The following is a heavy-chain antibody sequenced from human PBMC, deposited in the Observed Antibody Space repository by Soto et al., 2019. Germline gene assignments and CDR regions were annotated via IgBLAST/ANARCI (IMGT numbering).Heavy chain of an antibody. CDR3: VKDFLGSSGYLFGYDAFDI. J-gene: IGHJ3*02. CDR1: GFTFSSYA. CDR2: ISSNGGST. Sequence: EVQLVESGGGLVQPGGSLRLSCSASGFTFSSYAMHWVRQAPGKGLEYVSAISSNGGSTYYADSVKGRFTISRDNSKNTLYLQMSSLRAEDTAVYYCVKDFLGSSGYLFGYDAFDIWGQGTMVTVSS. D-gene: IGHD3-22*01. V-gene: IGHV3-64D*08.